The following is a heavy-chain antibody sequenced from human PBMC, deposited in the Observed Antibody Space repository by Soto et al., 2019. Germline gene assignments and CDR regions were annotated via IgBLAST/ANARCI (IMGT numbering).Heavy chain of an antibody. Sequence: SETLSLTCTVSGGSISSSSYYWGWIRQPPGKGLEWIGSIYYSGSTYYNPSLKSRVTISVDTSKNQFSLKLSSVTAADTAVYYCAREGGSGVIVVETGMDVWGQGTTVTVSS. J-gene: IGHJ6*02. CDR2: IYYSGST. CDR3: AREGGSGVIVVETGMDV. D-gene: IGHD3-22*01. V-gene: IGHV4-39*07. CDR1: GGSISSSSYY.